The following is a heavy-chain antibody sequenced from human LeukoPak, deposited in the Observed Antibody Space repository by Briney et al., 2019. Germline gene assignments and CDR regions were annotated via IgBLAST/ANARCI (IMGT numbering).Heavy chain of an antibody. CDR1: GGSFSGYY. V-gene: IGHV4-34*01. CDR3: ARVGYDFWSGYYGEVNYYFMDV. D-gene: IGHD3-3*01. J-gene: IGHJ6*03. CDR2: INHSGST. Sequence: SETLSLTCAVYGGSFSGYYWSWVRQPPGKGLEGIGGINHSGSTNYNPSLKSRVTISVDTSKNQFSLKLSSVTAADTAVYYCARVGYDFWSGYYGEVNYYFMDVWGKGTRVTVSS.